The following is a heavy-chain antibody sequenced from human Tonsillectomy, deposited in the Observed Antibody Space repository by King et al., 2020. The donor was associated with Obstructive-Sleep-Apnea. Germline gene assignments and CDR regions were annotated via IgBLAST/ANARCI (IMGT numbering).Heavy chain of an antibody. CDR3: AREKSSTTPRLFDP. CDR2: IYYSGST. D-gene: IGHD2-2*01. J-gene: IGHJ5*02. V-gene: IGHV4-31*03. CDR1: GGSISSGGYY. Sequence: QLQESGPGLVKPSKTLSLTCTVSGGSISSGGYYWSWIRQHPGKGLEWIGYIYYSGSTYYTPSLKSRVTISLDTSKNQFSLKLSSVTAADTAVYYCAREKSSTTPRLFDPWGQGTLVTVSS.